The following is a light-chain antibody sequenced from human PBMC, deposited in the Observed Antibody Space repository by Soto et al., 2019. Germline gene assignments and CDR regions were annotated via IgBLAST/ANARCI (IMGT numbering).Light chain of an antibody. Sequence: QSALTQPASVSGSPGQSITISCTGTNSDVGGYNYVSWYQQHPGKAPKLVIYEVSNRPSGVSNRFSGSKSGNTASLTISGLQAEDETDYYCFSYTSSGTYVFGTGTKLTVL. CDR3: FSYTSSGTYV. CDR2: EVS. CDR1: NSDVGGYNY. V-gene: IGLV2-14*01. J-gene: IGLJ1*01.